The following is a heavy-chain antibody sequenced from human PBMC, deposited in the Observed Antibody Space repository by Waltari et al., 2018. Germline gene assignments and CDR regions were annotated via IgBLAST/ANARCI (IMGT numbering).Heavy chain of an antibody. J-gene: IGHJ6*03. V-gene: IGHV4-59*01. D-gene: IGHD3-3*01. Sequence: QVQLQESGPGLVQPSETLSLTCPVSGGSISSYAWSWIRQPPGTGLGWIGYISYSGSTNYQPSLKSRVTISLDTSKTQFSLKLSSVTAADTAVYYCARAYYDFWSGYYPLYYYYMDVWGKGTTVTVSS. CDR1: GGSISSYA. CDR3: ARAYYDFWSGYYPLYYYYMDV. CDR2: ISYSGST.